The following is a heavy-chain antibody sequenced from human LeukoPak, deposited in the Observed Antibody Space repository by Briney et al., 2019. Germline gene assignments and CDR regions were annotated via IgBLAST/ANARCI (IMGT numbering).Heavy chain of an antibody. CDR3: AREVGYCSSTSCYEGDFDP. J-gene: IGHJ5*02. V-gene: IGHV7-4-1*02. Sequence: ASVKVSCTASGYTFTSYAMNWVRQAPGQGLEWMGWINTNTGNPTYAQGFTGRFVLSLDTSVSTAYLQISSLKAEDTAVYYCAREVGYCSSTSCYEGDFDPWGQGTLVTVSS. CDR2: INTNTGNP. CDR1: GYTFTSYA. D-gene: IGHD2-2*01.